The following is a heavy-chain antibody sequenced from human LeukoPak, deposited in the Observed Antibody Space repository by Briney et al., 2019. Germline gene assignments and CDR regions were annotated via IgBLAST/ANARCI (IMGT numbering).Heavy chain of an antibody. CDR3: ARVSGSYGYYFDD. D-gene: IGHD1-26*01. CDR1: GYTFTNYG. V-gene: IGHV1-18*01. Sequence: ASVKLSCKASGYTFTNYGISWVRLAPGQGLEWMGWICTYNGHTNYAQKVQGRVTMTTDTSPSTAYMELGSVRSDDTAVYYCARVSGSYGYYFDDWGQGTLVTVSS. CDR2: ICTYNGHT. J-gene: IGHJ4*02.